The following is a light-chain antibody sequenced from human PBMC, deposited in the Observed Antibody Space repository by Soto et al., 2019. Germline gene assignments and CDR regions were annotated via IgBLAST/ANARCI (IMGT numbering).Light chain of an antibody. CDR2: DVS. CDR1: QSVTNW. V-gene: IGKV1-5*01. CDR3: QQYDTYFRYT. Sequence: DIQMTQSPSTLSASVGERVTITCRASQSVTNWLAWYQQKPGKAPKLLIYDVSSLESGVPSRFSGSGSGTEFILTIGTLQPDDFANYYCQQYDTYFRYTFGQGTKLDIK. J-gene: IGKJ2*01.